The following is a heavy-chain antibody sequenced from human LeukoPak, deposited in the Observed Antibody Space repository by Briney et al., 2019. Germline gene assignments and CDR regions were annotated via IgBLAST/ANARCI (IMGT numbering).Heavy chain of an antibody. CDR3: ARVSRDGYYRFDY. CDR1: GYIIDTFY. Sequence: ASVKVSCKASGYIIDTFYIDWVRQAPGQGLEWMGRINPSGGSTSYAQNFQDRATMTSDTSTSTSTSTVYMELSSLRSEDTAVYYCARVSRDGYYRFDYWGQGTLVTVSS. CDR2: INPSGGST. V-gene: IGHV1-46*02. D-gene: IGHD5-24*01. J-gene: IGHJ4*02.